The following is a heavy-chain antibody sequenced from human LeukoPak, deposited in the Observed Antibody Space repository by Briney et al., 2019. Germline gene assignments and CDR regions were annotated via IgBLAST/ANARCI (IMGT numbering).Heavy chain of an antibody. D-gene: IGHD6-19*01. CDR3: ARGYSSGWSWRLDY. Sequence: SETLSLTCTVSGGSISSYYWSWIRQPPGKGLEWIGYIYYSGSTNYNPSLKSRVTISVDTSKNQFSLKLSSVTAADTAVYYCARGYSSGWSWRLDYWGQGTPVTVSS. V-gene: IGHV4-59*01. CDR1: GGSISSYY. CDR2: IYYSGST. J-gene: IGHJ4*02.